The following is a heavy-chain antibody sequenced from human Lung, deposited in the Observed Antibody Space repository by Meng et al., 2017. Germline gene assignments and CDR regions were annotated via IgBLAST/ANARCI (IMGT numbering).Heavy chain of an antibody. J-gene: IGHJ4*02. CDR3: ARGTPGRSYSDY. Sequence: QVQPVQSGPEVKKPGASEKVSCKASDYTFTGYGVSWVRQDPGQGLEWMAWLGAHDGDTSHAPKFQGRVTVSADRPTATAYMELRSLRSDDTAVYYCARGTPGRSYSDYWGQGTLVTVSS. V-gene: IGHV1-18*01. CDR1: DYTFTGYG. CDR2: LGAHDGDT. D-gene: IGHD3-10*01.